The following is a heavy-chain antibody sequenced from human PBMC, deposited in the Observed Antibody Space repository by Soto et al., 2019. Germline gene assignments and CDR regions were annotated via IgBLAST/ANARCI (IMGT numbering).Heavy chain of an antibody. CDR2: IYYSGST. V-gene: IGHV4-39*01. CDR3: AMSRLYYYDSSGYYGGYFDY. Sequence: PSETLSLTCTVSGGSISSSSYYWGWIRQPPGKGLEWIGSIYYSGSTYYNPSLKSRVTISVDTSKNQFSLKLSSVTAADTAVYYCAMSRLYYYDSSGYYGGYFDYWGQGTPVTVSS. J-gene: IGHJ4*02. D-gene: IGHD3-22*01. CDR1: GGSISSSSYY.